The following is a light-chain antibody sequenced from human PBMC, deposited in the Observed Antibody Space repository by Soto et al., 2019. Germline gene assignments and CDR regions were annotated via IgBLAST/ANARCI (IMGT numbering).Light chain of an antibody. J-gene: IGKJ1*01. CDR2: GAS. CDR3: QQYNNWPRT. CDR1: QSVSSN. V-gene: IGKV3-15*01. Sequence: VVMAHSPATLSMSPGERATLSCRASQSVSSNLAWYQQKPGQAPSLLIYGASTRATGIPARFSGSGSGTEFTLTIGSLQSEDFAVYYCQQYNNWPRTFGQGTKV.